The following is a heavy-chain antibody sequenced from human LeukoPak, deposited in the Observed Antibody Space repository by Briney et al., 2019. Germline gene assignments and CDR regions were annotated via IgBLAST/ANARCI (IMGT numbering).Heavy chain of an antibody. Sequence: HPGGSLRLSCAASGFIFSSYSMDWVRQAPGKGLEWVSYTSSSSSTIKYAESVRGRFTISRDNAENSLYLQMNSLRDEDTAVYYCARARGTGWYFDLWGRGTLVTVSS. CDR2: TSSSSSTI. CDR1: GFIFSSYS. J-gene: IGHJ2*01. D-gene: IGHD2-15*01. CDR3: ARARGTGWYFDL. V-gene: IGHV3-48*02.